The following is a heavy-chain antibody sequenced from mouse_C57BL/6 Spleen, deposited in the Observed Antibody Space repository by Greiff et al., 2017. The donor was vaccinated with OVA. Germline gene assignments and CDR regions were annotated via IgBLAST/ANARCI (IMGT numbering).Heavy chain of an antibody. J-gene: IGHJ2*01. CDR3: AKSTMVTTTVDY. CDR1: GYAFSSSW. Sequence: QVQLQQSGPELVKPGASVKISCKASGYAFSSSWMNWVKQRPGKGLEWIGRIYPGDGDTNYNGKFKGKATLTADKSSSTAYLQLSSLTSEDSAVYFCAKSTMVTTTVDYWGQGTTLTVSS. D-gene: IGHD2-2*01. CDR2: IYPGDGDT. V-gene: IGHV1-82*01.